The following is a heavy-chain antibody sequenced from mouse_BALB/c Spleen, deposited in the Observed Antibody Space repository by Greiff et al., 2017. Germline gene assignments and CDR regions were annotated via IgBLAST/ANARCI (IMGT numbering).Heavy chain of an antibody. CDR1: GYTFTSYV. J-gene: IGHJ1*01. CDR2: INPNNGGT. Sequence: VQLQQSGPELVKPGASVKMSCKASGYTFTSYVMHWVKQKPGQGLEWIGGINPNNGGTSYNQKFKGKATLTVDTSSSTAYMELRSLTSEDSAVYYCARRGTGTGWYFDVWGAGTTVTVSS. D-gene: IGHD4-1*01. V-gene: IGHV1-14*01. CDR3: ARRGTGTGWYFDV.